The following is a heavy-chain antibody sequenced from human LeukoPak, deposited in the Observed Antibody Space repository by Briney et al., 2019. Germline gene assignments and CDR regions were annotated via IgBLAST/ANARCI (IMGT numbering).Heavy chain of an antibody. CDR3: ARATEGGWDFDY. Sequence: ASVKVSCKASGYTFTSYGISWVRQAPGQGLEWMGWISAYNGNTNYAQKLQGRVTITTDESTSTAYMELSSLRSEDTAVYYCARATEGGWDFDYWGQGTLVTVSS. CDR1: GYTFTSYG. CDR2: ISAYNGNT. J-gene: IGHJ4*02. V-gene: IGHV1-18*01. D-gene: IGHD6-19*01.